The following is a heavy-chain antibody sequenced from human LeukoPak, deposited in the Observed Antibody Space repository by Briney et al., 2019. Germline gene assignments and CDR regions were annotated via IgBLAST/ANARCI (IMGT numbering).Heavy chain of an antibody. Sequence: SETLSLTCTVSGGSISSYYWSWIRQPPGKGLEWIGYIYYSGSTNYNPSLKSRVTISVDTSKNQFSLKLSSVTAADTAVYYCARGYYDFWSGGGEYYFDYWGQGTLVTVSS. CDR1: GGSISSYY. J-gene: IGHJ4*02. D-gene: IGHD3-3*01. V-gene: IGHV4-59*01. CDR3: ARGYYDFWSGGGEYYFDY. CDR2: IYYSGST.